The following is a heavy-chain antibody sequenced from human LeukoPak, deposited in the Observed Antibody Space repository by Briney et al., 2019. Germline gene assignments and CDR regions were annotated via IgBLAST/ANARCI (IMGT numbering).Heavy chain of an antibody. J-gene: IGHJ5*02. D-gene: IGHD3-10*01. CDR3: ARDLRGSGYDP. CDR1: GYTFTDFH. V-gene: IGHV1-2*02. Sequence: ASVKVSCKASGYTFTDFHIHWVRQAPGQGPEWMGLINLHRGATNYAQKFRGRVTMTSDTSIKLVYMGLSRLKSNHTAVYYCARDLRGSGYDPWGQGTLVTVSS. CDR2: INLHRGAT.